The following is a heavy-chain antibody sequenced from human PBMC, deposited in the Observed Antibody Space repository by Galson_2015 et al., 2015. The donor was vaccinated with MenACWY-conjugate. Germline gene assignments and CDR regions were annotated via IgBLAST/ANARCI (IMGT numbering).Heavy chain of an antibody. CDR2: IKQDGSEK. CDR3: AREGGYDLRFDY. Sequence: SLRLSCAASGFIFSTYWMSWVRQAPGKGLEWVANIKQDGSEKYYVDSMEGRFTISRDNAKNSLYLQMNSLRADDTAVYYCAREGGYDLRFDYWGQGTLVTVSS. D-gene: IGHD5-12*01. CDR1: GFIFSTYW. J-gene: IGHJ4*02. V-gene: IGHV3-7*03.